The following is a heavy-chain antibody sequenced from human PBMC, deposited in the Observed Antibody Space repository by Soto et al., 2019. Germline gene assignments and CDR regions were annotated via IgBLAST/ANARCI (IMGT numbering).Heavy chain of an antibody. CDR1: GYTLTELS. CDR3: RGLIGVVISVGDFDY. CDR2: FDPEDGET. D-gene: IGHD3-3*01. J-gene: IGHJ4*02. Sequence: ASVKVSCKVSGYTLTELSMHWVRQAPGKGLEWMGGFDPEDGETIYAQKFQGRVTMTEDTSTDTAYMELSSLRSEDTAVYYCRGLIGVVISVGDFDYWGQGTLVTVSS. V-gene: IGHV1-24*01.